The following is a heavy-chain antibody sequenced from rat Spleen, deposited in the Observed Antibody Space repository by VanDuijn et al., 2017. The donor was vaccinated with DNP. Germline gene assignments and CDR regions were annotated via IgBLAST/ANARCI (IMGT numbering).Heavy chain of an antibody. CDR3: ARSIGTTGYYYAMDA. CDR2: ISPSGGST. V-gene: IGHV5-25*01. CDR1: GFTFSNSD. Sequence: EVQLVESGGGLVQPGRSLKLSCVASGFTFSNSDMAWVRQAPTKGLAWVASISPSGGSTYYRDSVKGRFTVSRDNAKISLYLQMDSLRSEDTATYYCARSIGTTGYYYAMDAWGQGTSVTVSS. J-gene: IGHJ4*01. D-gene: IGHD1-5*01.